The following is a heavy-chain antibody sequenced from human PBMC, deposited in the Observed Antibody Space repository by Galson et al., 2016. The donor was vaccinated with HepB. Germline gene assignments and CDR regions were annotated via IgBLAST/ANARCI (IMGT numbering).Heavy chain of an antibody. J-gene: IGHJ5*01. CDR2: IYSGGTT. D-gene: IGHD3-3*01. CDR3: ARDYRFLEWLPLVS. Sequence: SLRLSCAVSGLTVSSNYMSWVRQAPGKGLEWVSLIYSGGTTYYADSVKGRFTISRDSSENTVYLQMNSLRAEDTAMYYCARDYRFLEWLPLVSWGHGTLVTVSS. V-gene: IGHV3-66*01. CDR1: GLTVSSNY.